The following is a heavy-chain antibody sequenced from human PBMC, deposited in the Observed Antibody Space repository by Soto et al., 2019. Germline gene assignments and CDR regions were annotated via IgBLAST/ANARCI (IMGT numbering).Heavy chain of an antibody. J-gene: IGHJ3*02. V-gene: IGHV4-30-4*01. CDR1: GGSISSGDYY. Sequence: PSETLSLTCTVSGGSISSGDYYWSWIRQPPGKGLEWIGYIYYSGSTYYNPSLKSRVTISVDTSKNQFSLKLSSVTAADTAVYYCARGPAHYDSSGPSAFDIWGQGTMVTVSS. CDR3: ARGPAHYDSSGPSAFDI. CDR2: IYYSGST. D-gene: IGHD3-22*01.